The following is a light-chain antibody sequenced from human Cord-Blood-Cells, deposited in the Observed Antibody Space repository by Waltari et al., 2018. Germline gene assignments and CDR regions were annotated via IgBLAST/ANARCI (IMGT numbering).Light chain of an antibody. CDR1: SSYVGGYNY. CDR3: SSYTSSSTLVV. CDR2: DVS. J-gene: IGLJ2*01. Sequence: QSALTQPASVSGSPGQSITISCTGTSSYVGGYNYVSWYQQHPGKAPKLMIYDVSHRPSGVSNRFSGSKSGNTASLTISGLQAEDEADYYCSSYTSSSTLVVFGGGTKLTVL. V-gene: IGLV2-14*01.